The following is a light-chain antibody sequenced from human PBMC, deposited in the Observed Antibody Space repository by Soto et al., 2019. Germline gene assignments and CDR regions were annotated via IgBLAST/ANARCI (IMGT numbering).Light chain of an antibody. V-gene: IGLV2-14*01. CDR3: TSYTTISTWV. J-gene: IGLJ3*02. CDR2: EVS. Sequence: QSALTQPASVSGSPGQSITISCTGTSSDVGGYNYVSWYQQHPGRAPKLMIFEVSNRPSGVSNRFSGSKSGTTASLTISGLQAEDAAEYYCTSYTTISTWVFGGGTKVTVL. CDR1: SSDVGGYNY.